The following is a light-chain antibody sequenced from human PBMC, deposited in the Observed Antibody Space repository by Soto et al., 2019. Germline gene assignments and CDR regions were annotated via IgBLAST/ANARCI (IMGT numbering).Light chain of an antibody. J-gene: IGKJ1*01. CDR3: QQYGSSGT. CDR2: WAS. V-gene: IGKV4-1*01. CDR1: HNVLYSTNNKNY. Sequence: DIVVTQSPHSLPVSLGERVTINCKSSHNVLYSTNNKNYLAWYQQTPGQLPMLLIYWASTRVSGVPDRFSCSGSWTDFTLTISRLEPEDFAVYYCQQYGSSGTFGQGTKVDI.